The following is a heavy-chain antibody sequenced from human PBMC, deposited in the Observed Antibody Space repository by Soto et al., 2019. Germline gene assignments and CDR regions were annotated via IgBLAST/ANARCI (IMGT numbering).Heavy chain of an antibody. Sequence: EVQLVQSGAEVKKPGESLRISCKGYGYSFTSYWISWVRQMPGKGLEWMGRIDPSDSYTNYSPSFQGHVTISADKSISTAYLQWSSLNASDTAMYYCTKITWFGELDFDYWGQGTLVTVSS. CDR2: IDPSDSYT. J-gene: IGHJ4*02. CDR3: TKITWFGELDFDY. V-gene: IGHV5-10-1*03. D-gene: IGHD3-10*01. CDR1: GYSFTSYW.